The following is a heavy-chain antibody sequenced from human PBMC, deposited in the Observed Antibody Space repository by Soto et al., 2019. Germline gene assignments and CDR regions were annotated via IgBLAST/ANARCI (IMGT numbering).Heavy chain of an antibody. CDR2: VSTYNGDT. Sequence: QVQLVQSGPEVRKPGASVRVSCKASGYSFSTYNLFWVRQAPGQGLQWMGWVSTYNGDTTYAQKFQGRVFMTTDTTTSTGYRDLRGLTSAYTAVYYCARDVVQPYDFWGQGTLVTVSS. J-gene: IGHJ4*02. CDR3: ARDVVQPYDF. CDR1: GYSFSTYN. V-gene: IGHV1-18*04.